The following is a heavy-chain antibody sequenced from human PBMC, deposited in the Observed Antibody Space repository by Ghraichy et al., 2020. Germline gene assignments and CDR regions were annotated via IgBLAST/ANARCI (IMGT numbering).Heavy chain of an antibody. CDR3: ARAPFHCSGGSCYSRYYYYYYMDV. D-gene: IGHD2-15*01. CDR2: IYYSGST. Sequence: SETLSLTCTVSGGSISSYYWSWIWQPPGKGLEWIGYIYYSGSTNYNPSLKSRVTISVDTSKNQFSLKLSSVTAADTAVYYCARAPFHCSGGSCYSRYYYYYYMDVWGKGTTVTVSS. J-gene: IGHJ6*03. CDR1: GGSISSYY. V-gene: IGHV4-59*01.